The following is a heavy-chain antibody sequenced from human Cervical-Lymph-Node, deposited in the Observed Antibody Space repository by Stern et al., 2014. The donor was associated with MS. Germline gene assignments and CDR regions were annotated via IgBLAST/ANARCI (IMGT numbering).Heavy chain of an antibody. CDR2: ISAYNVNT. J-gene: IGHJ5*02. V-gene: IGHV1-18*01. CDR1: GFALTSAG. CDR3: ARHSIKGYNCFDT. Sequence: VQLVESGAELKKPGASVKVSCKASGFALTSAGISWVLQAPGQGLEWMGCISAYNVNTTYAQRFQDRVNMTTDSSTSTAYMELRSLRSDDTAVYYCARHSIKGYNCFDTWGQGTLVTVSS. D-gene: IGHD1-14*01.